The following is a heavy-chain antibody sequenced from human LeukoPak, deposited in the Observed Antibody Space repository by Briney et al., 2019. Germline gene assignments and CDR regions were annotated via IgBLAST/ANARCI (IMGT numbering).Heavy chain of an antibody. J-gene: IGHJ4*02. V-gene: IGHV1-46*01. CDR3: ARDPTPEASSGYYFDY. D-gene: IGHD3-22*01. CDR1: GYTFTSYY. Sequence: ASVKVFCKASGYTFTSYYMHWVRQAPGQGLEWMGIINPSGGSTSYAQKFQGRVTMTRDTSTSTVYMELSSLRSEDTAVYYCARDPTPEASSGYYFDYWGQGTLVTVSS. CDR2: INPSGGST.